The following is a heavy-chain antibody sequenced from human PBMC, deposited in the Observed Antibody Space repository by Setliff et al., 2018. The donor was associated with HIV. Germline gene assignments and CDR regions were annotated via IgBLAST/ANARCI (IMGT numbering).Heavy chain of an antibody. V-gene: IGHV3-43D*04. CDR3: AEELDCGGDCFAYFDS. J-gene: IGHJ4*02. CDR1: GFTFRRFS. CDR2: IQGDGSRT. Sequence: PGGSLRLSCAASGFTFRRFSMHWVRQAPGKALEWVSLIQGDGSRTYYADSVKGRFTISRDNRKNSLYLQMNSLTDEDTAWYYCAEELDCGGDCFAYFDSWGQGTLVTVSS. D-gene: IGHD2-21*02.